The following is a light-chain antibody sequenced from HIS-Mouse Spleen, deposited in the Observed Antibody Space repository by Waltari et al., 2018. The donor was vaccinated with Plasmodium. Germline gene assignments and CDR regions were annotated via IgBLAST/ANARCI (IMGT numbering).Light chain of an antibody. CDR2: AAA. CDR1: QDISNY. Sequence: DIQMSESPFSLPASVGSRVTTTCQASQDISNYLNWYQQKPGKAPKLLIYAAANLETGVPSRYSESGSGTDFTFTISSLQPEDIATYYYQLYDNLPYTFGQGTKLEIK. V-gene: IGKV1-33*01. CDR3: QLYDNLPYT. J-gene: IGKJ2*01.